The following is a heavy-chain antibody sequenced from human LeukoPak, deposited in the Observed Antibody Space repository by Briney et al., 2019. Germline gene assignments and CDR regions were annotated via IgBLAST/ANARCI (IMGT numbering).Heavy chain of an antibody. CDR3: VKDIRLYSGSYDS. J-gene: IGHJ5*01. CDR2: FYYSGRT. CDR1: GGSFSSGDFY. Sequence: PSETLSLTCTVSGGSFSSGDFYWSWIRQPPGKGLEWIGFFYYSGRTYYNPSLKSRVTISVDTSKNQLSLSLSSVTAADTALYYCVKDIRLYSGSYDSWGQGALVTVSS. V-gene: IGHV4-30-4*01. D-gene: IGHD1-26*01.